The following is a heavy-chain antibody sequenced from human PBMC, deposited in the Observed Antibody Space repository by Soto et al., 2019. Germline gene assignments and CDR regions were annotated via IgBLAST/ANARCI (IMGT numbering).Heavy chain of an antibody. V-gene: IGHV1-24*01. CDR1: GYTLTELS. CDR2: FDPEDGET. D-gene: IGHD3-10*01. CDR3: ATESTIPHYYYYYGMDV. Sequence: ASVKVSWKVSGYTLTELSMHWVRQAPGKGLEWMGGFDPEDGETIYAQKFQGRVTMTEDTSTDTAYMELSSLRSEDTAVYYCATESTIPHYYYYYGMDVWGHGNTVTVSS. J-gene: IGHJ6*02.